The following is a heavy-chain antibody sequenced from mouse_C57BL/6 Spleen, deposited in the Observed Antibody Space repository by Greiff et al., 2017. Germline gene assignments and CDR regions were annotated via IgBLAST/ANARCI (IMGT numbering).Heavy chain of an antibody. J-gene: IGHJ3*01. V-gene: IGHV5-6*01. D-gene: IGHD1-1*01. CDR1: GFTFSSYG. CDR2: ISSGGSYT. Sequence: EVQRVESGGDLVKPGGSLKLSCAASGFTFSSYGMSWVRQTPDKRLEWVATISSGGSYTYYPDSVKGRFTISRDNAKNTLYLQMSSLKSEDTAMYYCASPHYYGSSSWFAYWGQGTLVTVSA. CDR3: ASPHYYGSSSWFAY.